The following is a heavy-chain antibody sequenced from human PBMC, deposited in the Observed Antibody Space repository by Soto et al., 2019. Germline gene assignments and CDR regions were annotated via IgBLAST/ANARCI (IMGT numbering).Heavy chain of an antibody. Sequence: QITLNESGPTVVKPAETLNLTCTFSGFSLTTSGVGVGWIRQSPGKAPEGLALIYWDDDKRYSASLKSRLNITKDTSKNQVVLTMASVDPADTATYYCAHRILRTVFGLVTTTAIYFDFWGQGTPVVVSS. CDR3: AHRILRTVFGLVTTTAIYFDF. D-gene: IGHD3-3*01. V-gene: IGHV2-5*02. J-gene: IGHJ4*02. CDR2: IYWDDDK. CDR1: GFSLTTSGVG.